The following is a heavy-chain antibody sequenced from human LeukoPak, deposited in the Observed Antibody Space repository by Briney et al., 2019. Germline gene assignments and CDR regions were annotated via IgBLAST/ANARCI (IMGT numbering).Heavy chain of an antibody. V-gene: IGHV4-61*02. CDR1: GGSVSSGSYY. CDR3: ARGTTVTSSGYFQH. D-gene: IGHD4-17*01. Sequence: SQTLSLTCTVSGGSVSSGSYYWRWIRQPAGTGLEWIGRIYTSGSTNYNPSLKSRVTISVDTSKNQFSLKLNSVTAADTAVYYCARGTTVTSSGYFQHWGQGTLVNVSS. CDR2: IYTSGST. J-gene: IGHJ1*01.